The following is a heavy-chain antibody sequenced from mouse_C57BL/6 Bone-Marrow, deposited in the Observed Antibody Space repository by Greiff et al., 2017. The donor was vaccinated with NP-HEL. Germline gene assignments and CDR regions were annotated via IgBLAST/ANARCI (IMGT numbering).Heavy chain of an antibody. J-gene: IGHJ3*01. CDR2: ILPGSGST. D-gene: IGHD1-1*01. CDR3: ARSGTYYYGSSWGFAY. V-gene: IGHV1-9*01. CDR1: GYTFTGYW. Sequence: QVQLQQSGAELMKPGASVKLSCKATGYTFTGYWIEWVKQRPGHGLEWIGEILPGSGSTNYNEKFKGKAPFTADTSSNTAYMQLSRLTTEDSAIYYCARSGTYYYGSSWGFAYWGQGTLVTVSA.